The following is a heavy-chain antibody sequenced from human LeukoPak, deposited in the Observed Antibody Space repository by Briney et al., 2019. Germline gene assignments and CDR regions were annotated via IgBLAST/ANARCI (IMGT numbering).Heavy chain of an antibody. CDR2: ISGSGSST. V-gene: IGHV3-23*01. Sequence: GESLRLSCAASGFTFSSYAMTWVRQAPGKGLEWVSAISGSGSSTYYADSVKGRFTISRDNSKNTLYLQMSSLRAEDTALYFCAKQSSRFLGWAYFDYWGQGTLVTVSS. D-gene: IGHD3-16*02. J-gene: IGHJ4*02. CDR3: AKQSSRFLGWAYFDY. CDR1: GFTFSSYA.